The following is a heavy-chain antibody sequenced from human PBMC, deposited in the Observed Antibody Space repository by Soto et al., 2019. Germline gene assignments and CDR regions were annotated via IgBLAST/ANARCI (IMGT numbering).Heavy chain of an antibody. CDR1: GFTFSSYG. V-gene: IGHV3-30*18. J-gene: IGHJ4*02. CDR2: ISYDGSNK. D-gene: IGHD5-18*01. CDR3: AKDQLTWIQLWCLDY. Sequence: QVQLVESGGGVVQPGRSLRLSCAASGFTFSSYGMHWVRQAPGKGLEWVAVISYDGSNKYYADSVKGRFTISRDNSKNTLYLQMNSLRAEDTAVYYCAKDQLTWIQLWCLDYWGQGTLVTVSS.